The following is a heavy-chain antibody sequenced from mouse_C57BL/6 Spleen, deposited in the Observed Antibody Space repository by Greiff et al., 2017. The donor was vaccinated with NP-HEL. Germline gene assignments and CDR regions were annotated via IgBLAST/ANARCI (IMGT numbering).Heavy chain of an antibody. CDR2: IYPRSGNT. Sequence: VQLQQSGAELARPGASVTLSCKASGYTFTSYGISWVKQRTGQGLEWIGEIYPRSGNTYYNEKFKGKATLTADKSSSTAYMGLRSLTSEDSAVYFCARGERGYYGNTWHFDYWGQGTTLTVSS. CDR1: GYTFTSYG. V-gene: IGHV1-81*01. J-gene: IGHJ2*01. CDR3: ARGERGYYGNTWHFDY. D-gene: IGHD2-1*01.